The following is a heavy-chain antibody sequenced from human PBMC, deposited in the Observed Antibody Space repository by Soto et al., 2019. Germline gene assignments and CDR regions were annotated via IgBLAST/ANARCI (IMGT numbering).Heavy chain of an antibody. CDR2: IWYDGSNK. D-gene: IGHD6-19*01. CDR1: GFTFSSYV. Sequence: LRLSCAAAGFTFSSYVKHWVRQAPGKGLEWVAVIWYDGSNKYYADSVKGRFTISRDNSKNTLYLQMNSLRAEDTAVYYCARSPRYSSGWYLDYWGQGTLVTVSP. CDR3: ARSPRYSSGWYLDY. V-gene: IGHV3-33*01. J-gene: IGHJ4*02.